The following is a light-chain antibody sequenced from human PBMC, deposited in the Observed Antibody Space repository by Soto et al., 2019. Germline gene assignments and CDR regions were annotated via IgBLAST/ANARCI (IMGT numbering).Light chain of an antibody. CDR3: YQFGKAPLT. Sequence: EIVLTQSPDILSLSPGERATLSCRASQSVSSNYLVWFQQKPGQAPRLVIYDASTRATGISDRFSGSGSGTDFTLTISGLEPEDFAVYYCYQFGKAPLTFGGGTKVEIK. CDR1: QSVSSNY. V-gene: IGKV3-20*01. J-gene: IGKJ4*01. CDR2: DAS.